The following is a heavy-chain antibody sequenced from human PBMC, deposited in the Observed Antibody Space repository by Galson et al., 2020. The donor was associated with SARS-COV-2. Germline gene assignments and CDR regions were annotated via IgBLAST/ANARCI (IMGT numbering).Heavy chain of an antibody. CDR3: ARPSAGGIDY. J-gene: IGHJ4*02. V-gene: IGHV5-51*01. Sequence: HGESLKLSCKASGYSFTTYWIGWVRQMPGKGLEWMGIIYPGDSDTRYRPSFQGQVTISADKSITTAYLQWSSLKASDTAIYYCARPSAGGIDYWGQGTLVTVAS. CDR2: IYPGDSDT. D-gene: IGHD6-13*01. CDR1: GYSFTTYW.